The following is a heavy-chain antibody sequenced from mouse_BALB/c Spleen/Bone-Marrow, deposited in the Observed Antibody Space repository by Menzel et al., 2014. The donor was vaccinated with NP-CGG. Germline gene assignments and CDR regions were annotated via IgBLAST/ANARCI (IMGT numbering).Heavy chain of an antibody. Sequence: VQLQQSGPELVKPGASMKISCKASGYSFTGYTMNWVKQSHGKNLEWIGLINPYNDVTIYNQKFKGKATLTVDKSSSTAYMEFLSLTSEDSAVYYCATLYDSYAMDYWGQGASVTVSS. CDR3: ATLYDSYAMDY. CDR2: INPYNDVT. CDR1: GYSFTGYT. J-gene: IGHJ4*01. D-gene: IGHD1-1*01. V-gene: IGHV1-18*01.